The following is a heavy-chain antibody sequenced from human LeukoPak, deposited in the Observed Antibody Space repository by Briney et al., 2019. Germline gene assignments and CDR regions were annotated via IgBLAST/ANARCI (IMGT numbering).Heavy chain of an antibody. J-gene: IGHJ1*01. CDR2: IYTSGST. Sequence: SETLSLTCTVSGGSISSYYWSWIRQPAGKGLEWIGRIYTSGSTNYNPSLKSRVTMSVDTSKNQFSLKLSSVTAADTAVYYCASYYGSGSSQYFHHWGQGTLVTVSS. CDR1: GGSISSYY. D-gene: IGHD3-10*01. CDR3: ASYYGSGSSQYFHH. V-gene: IGHV4-4*07.